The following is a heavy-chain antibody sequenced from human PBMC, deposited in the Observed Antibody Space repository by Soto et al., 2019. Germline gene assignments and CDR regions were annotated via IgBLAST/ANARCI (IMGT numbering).Heavy chain of an antibody. CDR3: ARDRARVRGVTMAFDI. D-gene: IGHD3-10*01. J-gene: IGHJ3*02. CDR1: GGSISSGGYY. CDR2: IYYSGST. Sequence: SETPSLTCTVSGGSISSGGYYWSWIRQHPGKGLEWIGYIYYSGSTYYNPSLKSRVTISVDTSKNQFSLKLSSVTAADTAVYYCARDRARVRGVTMAFDIWGQGTMVTVSS. V-gene: IGHV4-31*03.